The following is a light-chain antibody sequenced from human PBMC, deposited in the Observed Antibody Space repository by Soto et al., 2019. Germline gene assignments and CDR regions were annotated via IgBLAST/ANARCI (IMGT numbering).Light chain of an antibody. Sequence: EIVLTQSPATLSLSPGERATLSCRASQSVSNFLAWYLQRPVQAPRLLIFDASKRAAGVPARFSGSGSGTDLTLTISILEPEDFAVYYCQQRSSWPITFGQGTRLEIK. V-gene: IGKV3-11*01. CDR1: QSVSNF. CDR2: DAS. J-gene: IGKJ5*01. CDR3: QQRSSWPIT.